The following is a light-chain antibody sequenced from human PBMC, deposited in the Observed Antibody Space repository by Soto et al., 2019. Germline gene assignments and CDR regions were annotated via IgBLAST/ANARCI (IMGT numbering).Light chain of an antibody. CDR3: QQHSTSPWT. CDR2: AAS. J-gene: IGKJ1*01. CDR1: QGLSSNY. V-gene: IGKV3-20*01. Sequence: IVLTQSPSTLSLSPGDRATLSCRASQGLSSNYLAWYQQKPGQAPRLLIYAASTRASGIPERFSGSGSGTDFTLTISSLQPEDFAVYYCQQHSTSPWTFGQGTKVDIK.